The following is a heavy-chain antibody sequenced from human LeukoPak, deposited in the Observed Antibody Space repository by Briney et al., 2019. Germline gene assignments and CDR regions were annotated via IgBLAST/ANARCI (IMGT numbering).Heavy chain of an antibody. V-gene: IGHV3-64D*06. J-gene: IGHJ4*02. CDR2: ISSNGGST. D-gene: IGHD3-22*01. Sequence: PGGSLRLSCSASGLTFSSYDMHWVRKAPGKGLEYVSAISSNGGSTYYADSVKGRFTISRDNSKNTLYLQMSSLRAEDTAVYYCVARPSHSSGYWEFDYWGQGTLVTVSS. CDR1: GLTFSSYD. CDR3: VARPSHSSGYWEFDY.